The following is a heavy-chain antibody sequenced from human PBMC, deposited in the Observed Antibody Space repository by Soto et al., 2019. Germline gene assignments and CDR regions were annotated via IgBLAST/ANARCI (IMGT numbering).Heavy chain of an antibody. V-gene: IGHV3-21*01. CDR3: VRDLGEVSAF. CDR2: ISSSSSYI. CDR1: GFTFRSYV. J-gene: IGHJ1*01. D-gene: IGHD3-10*01. Sequence: KTGGSLRLSCAASGFTFRSYVMNWVRQAPGKGLEWVSSISSSSSYIFYADSVKGRFTISRDNAKNSLFLQMHSLRAEDTAVYYCVRDLGEVSAFWGQGTLVTVSS.